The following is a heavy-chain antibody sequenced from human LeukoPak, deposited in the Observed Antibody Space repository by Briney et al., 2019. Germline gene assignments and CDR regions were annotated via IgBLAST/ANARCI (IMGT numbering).Heavy chain of an antibody. CDR3: ARFSRITWGDWGDAFDI. V-gene: IGHV4-34*01. CDR2: IDDGGNT. Sequence: PSETLSPTCSVYGVSFSDYFWSWIRQSPGKGLEWIGEIDDGGNTNYNPSLMSRVIVSMEKSKKQFSLVMRSVAAADTAVYYCARFSRITWGDWGDAFDIWGQGTTVIVSS. CDR1: GVSFSDYF. J-gene: IGHJ3*02. D-gene: IGHD2-21*02.